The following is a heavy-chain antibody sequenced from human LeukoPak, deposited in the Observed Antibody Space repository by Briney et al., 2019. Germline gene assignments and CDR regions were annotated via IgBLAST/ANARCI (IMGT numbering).Heavy chain of an antibody. V-gene: IGHV1-2*02. Sequence: ASVKVSCKASGYTFTGYYMHWVRQAPGQGLEWTGWINPNSGGTNYAQKFQGRVTTTRDTSISTAYMELSRLRSDDTAVYYCARDPDYYYGMDVWGQGTTVTVSS. CDR2: INPNSGGT. J-gene: IGHJ6*02. CDR3: ARDPDYYYGMDV. CDR1: GYTFTGYY.